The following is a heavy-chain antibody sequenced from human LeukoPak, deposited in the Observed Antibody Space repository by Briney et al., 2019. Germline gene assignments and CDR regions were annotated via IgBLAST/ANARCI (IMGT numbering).Heavy chain of an antibody. CDR1: GYTFTSYA. J-gene: IGHJ4*02. CDR3: ARDVVGSGSYYFDY. D-gene: IGHD3-10*01. Sequence: GASVKVSCKASGYTFTSYAMNWVRQAPGQGLEWMGWINTNTGNPTYAQGFTGRFVFSLGTSVSTAYLQISSLKAEDTAVYYCARDVVGSGSYYFDYWGQGTLVTVSS. CDR2: INTNTGNP. V-gene: IGHV7-4-1*02.